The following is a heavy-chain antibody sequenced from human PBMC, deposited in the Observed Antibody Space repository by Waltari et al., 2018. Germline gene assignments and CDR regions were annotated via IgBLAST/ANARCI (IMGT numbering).Heavy chain of an antibody. V-gene: IGHV3-23*01. CDR2: SSGSGGST. J-gene: IGHJ4*02. Sequence: EVQLLESGGGLVQPGGSLRLSCAASGFTFSSYAMSWVRQATGKGLEWVSASSGSGGSTYYADSVKGRFTISRDNSKNTLYLQMNSLRAEDTAVYYCAKDLEYYDFWSGYYPTFDYWGQGTLVTVSS. CDR1: GFTFSSYA. D-gene: IGHD3-3*01. CDR3: AKDLEYYDFWSGYYPTFDY.